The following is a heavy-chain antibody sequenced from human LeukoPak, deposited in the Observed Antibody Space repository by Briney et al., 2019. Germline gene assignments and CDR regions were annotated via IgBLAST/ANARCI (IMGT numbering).Heavy chain of an antibody. CDR3: AIEGEVFGLASALDV. J-gene: IGHJ6*02. CDR1: GFTFSNYG. D-gene: IGHD3-3*01. Sequence: PGGSLRLSCAASGFTFSNYGIHWVRQAPGKGLEWVAIIWHDGSNKCYGDPVKGRFTISRDSSKNTVFLQMNSLRDDDTAVYYCAIEGEVFGLASALDVWGQGTTVTVSS. V-gene: IGHV3-33*01. CDR2: IWHDGSNK.